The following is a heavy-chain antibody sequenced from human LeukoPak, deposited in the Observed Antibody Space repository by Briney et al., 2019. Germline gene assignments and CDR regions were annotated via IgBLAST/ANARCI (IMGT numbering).Heavy chain of an antibody. D-gene: IGHD3-22*01. V-gene: IGHV4-59*08. CDR2: IFSSGSP. Sequence: KPSETLSLTCTVSGGSISGYYWSWIRQPPGKGLEWIGYIFSSGSPNYNPSLKSRVTISEDTSVNQFSLKLSSVTAADTAGYYCARHYYDRSDSYSFDYWGQGTLVTVSS. CDR1: GGSISGYY. J-gene: IGHJ4*02. CDR3: ARHYYDRSDSYSFDY.